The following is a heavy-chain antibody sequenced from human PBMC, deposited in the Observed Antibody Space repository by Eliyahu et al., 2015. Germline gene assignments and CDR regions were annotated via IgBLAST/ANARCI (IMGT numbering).Heavy chain of an antibody. CDR2: IKQDGSER. CDR1: GFTFXDYX. J-gene: IGHJ4*02. Sequence: EVQLVESGGGXVQPGGSLRLSCEASGFTFXDYXMXWVRQAPGKGLEWVANIKQDGSERYYVDSVKGRFTVSRDNARDSLFVEMNSLRAEDTAVYYCARDLSLDFWGQGTLVTVSS. V-gene: IGHV3-7*01. CDR3: ARDLSLDF.